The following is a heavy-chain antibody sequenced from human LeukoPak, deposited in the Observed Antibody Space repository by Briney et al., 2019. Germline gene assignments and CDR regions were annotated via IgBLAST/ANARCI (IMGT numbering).Heavy chain of an antibody. CDR1: GGSISSGSYY. J-gene: IGHJ4*02. CDR2: LYSSGTT. D-gene: IGHD1-26*01. V-gene: IGHV4-61*02. Sequence: TLSLTCTVSGGSISSGSYYWSWIRQPAGKGLEWIGRLYSSGTTNYNPSLKSRVSMSVDTSKNQFSLMLSSVTAADTAVYYCARVKWELLAGPFEYWGQGTLVTVSS. CDR3: ARVKWELLAGPFEY.